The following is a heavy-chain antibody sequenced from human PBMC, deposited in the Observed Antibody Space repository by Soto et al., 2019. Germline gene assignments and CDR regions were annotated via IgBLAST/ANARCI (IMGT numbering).Heavy chain of an antibody. CDR3: ARHYSSGSRNWFDP. J-gene: IGHJ5*02. D-gene: IGHD6-19*01. CDR1: GGSINSSSYL. V-gene: IGHV4-39*01. CDR2: IYYSGST. Sequence: PSETRSLTCSVSGGSINSSSYLWGWVRQPPGKGLEWIGSIYYSGSTYYNPSLRSRVTISVDTSKNQFSLKLSSVTAADTAVFYCARHYSSGSRNWFDPWGQGTLVTVSS.